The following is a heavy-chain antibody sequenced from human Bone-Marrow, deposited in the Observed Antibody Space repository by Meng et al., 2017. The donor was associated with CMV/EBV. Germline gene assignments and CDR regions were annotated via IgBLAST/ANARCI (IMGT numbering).Heavy chain of an antibody. CDR2: ISSSSSYI. V-gene: IGHV3-21*01. CDR1: GFTFDDYA. Sequence: GGSLRLSCAASGFTFDDYAMHWVRQAPGKGLEWVSSISSSSSYIYYADSVKGRFTISRDNAKNSLYLQMNSLRAEDTAVYYCVTDHPTWGRELLGDYWGQGTLVTVSS. J-gene: IGHJ4*02. CDR3: VTDHPTWGRELLGDY. D-gene: IGHD3-16*01.